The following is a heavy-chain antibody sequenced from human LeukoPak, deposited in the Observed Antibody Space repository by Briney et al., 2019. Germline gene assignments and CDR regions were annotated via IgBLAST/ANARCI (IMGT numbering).Heavy chain of an antibody. V-gene: IGHV3-48*02. CDR1: GFTFSTST. Sequence: QPGGSLRLSCAASGFTFSTSTMNWVRQAPGKGLGWVSYISSGSSIIYYADSVKGRFTISRDNAKNSLYLQMSSLRDEDTAVYYCAREPFDYWGQGILVTVSS. J-gene: IGHJ4*02. CDR2: ISSGSSII. CDR3: AREPFDY.